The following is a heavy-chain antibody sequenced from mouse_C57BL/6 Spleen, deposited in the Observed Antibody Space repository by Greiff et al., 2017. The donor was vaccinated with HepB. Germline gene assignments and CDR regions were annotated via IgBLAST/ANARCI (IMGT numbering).Heavy chain of an antibody. CDR1: GYAFSSSW. CDR2: IYPGDGDT. J-gene: IGHJ4*01. Sequence: VHLVESGPELVKPGASVKISCKASGYAFSSSWMNWVKQRPGKGLEWIGRIYPGDGDTNYNGKFKGKATLTADKSSSTAYMQLSSLTSEDSAVYFCARNYGDYYAMDYWGQGTSVTVSS. D-gene: IGHD1-1*01. CDR3: ARNYGDYYAMDY. V-gene: IGHV1-82*01.